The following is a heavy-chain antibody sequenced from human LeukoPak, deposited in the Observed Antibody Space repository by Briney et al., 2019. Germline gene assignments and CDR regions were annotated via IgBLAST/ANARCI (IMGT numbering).Heavy chain of an antibody. Sequence: PSDTLSLTCTVSGGSISSYYWSWIRQPAGKELEWIGRIYTSGSTNYNPSLTSRVTMSVDTSKNQFSLQLSSVTAADTAVYYCANDTYYDYVWGSYPLTYYYYYMDVWGKGTTVTVSS. J-gene: IGHJ6*03. CDR3: ANDTYYDYVWGSYPLTYYYYYMDV. CDR1: GGSISSYY. D-gene: IGHD3-16*01. V-gene: IGHV4-4*07. CDR2: IYTSGST.